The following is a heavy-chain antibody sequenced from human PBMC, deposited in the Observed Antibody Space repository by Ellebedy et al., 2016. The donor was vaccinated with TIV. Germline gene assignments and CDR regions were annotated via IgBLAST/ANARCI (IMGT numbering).Heavy chain of an antibody. CDR3: ARGGPSWNDY. Sequence: AASVKVSCKASGYTFTNYEVSWVRQAPGQGLEWLGWIRPSNGYTTYAQSVRGRATVTTDTSTGAVYLELRSLSHDDTAVYYCARGGPSWNDYWGQGTLVTVSS. D-gene: IGHD1-1*01. CDR2: IRPSNGYT. J-gene: IGHJ4*02. V-gene: IGHV1-18*04. CDR1: GYTFTNYE.